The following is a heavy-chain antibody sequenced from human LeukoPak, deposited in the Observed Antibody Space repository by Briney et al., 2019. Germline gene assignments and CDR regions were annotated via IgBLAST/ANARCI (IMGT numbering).Heavy chain of an antibody. CDR2: IYYSGST. V-gene: IGHV4-59*08. CDR3: ARFNSGYSSSWYPTAFDY. J-gene: IGHJ4*02. D-gene: IGHD6-13*01. CDR1: GGSISSYY. Sequence: SETLSLTCTVSGGSISSYYWSWIRQPPGKGLEWIGYIYYSGSTNYNPSLKSRVTISVDTSKNQFSLKLSSVTAADTAVYYCARFNSGYSSSWYPTAFDYWGQGTLVTVSS.